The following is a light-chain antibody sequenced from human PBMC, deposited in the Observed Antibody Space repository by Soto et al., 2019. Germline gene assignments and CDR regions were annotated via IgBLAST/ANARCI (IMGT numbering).Light chain of an antibody. J-gene: IGLJ3*02. Sequence: QSVLTQPPSVSAAPGQTVTISCSGSTSNIGYNYVSWYQQLPGTAPKLLIYENVLRPSGIPDRFSGSKSGTSATLGITGLQTGDEADYYCGTWDSSLSAWVFGGGSKVTVL. CDR3: GTWDSSLSAWV. CDR1: TSNIGYNY. V-gene: IGLV1-51*02. CDR2: ENV.